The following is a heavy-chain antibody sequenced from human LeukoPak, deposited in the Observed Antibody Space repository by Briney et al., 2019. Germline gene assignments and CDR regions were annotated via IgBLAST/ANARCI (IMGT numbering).Heavy chain of an antibody. CDR1: GFTFSASW. CDR3: ARKTVFRYYFDY. Sequence: GGSLRLSCAASGFTFSASWMSWVRQTPGKGLEWVAIISHDGTDNYSADSVKGRFTISRDNTVNSLYLQMNSVKSDVSAGYYCARKTVFRYYFDYWGQGTPVTVSS. V-gene: IGHV3-7*03. J-gene: IGHJ4*02. CDR2: ISHDGTDN. D-gene: IGHD2-21*02.